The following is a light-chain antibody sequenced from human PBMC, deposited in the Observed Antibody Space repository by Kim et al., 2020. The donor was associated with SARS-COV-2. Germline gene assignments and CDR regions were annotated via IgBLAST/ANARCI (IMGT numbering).Light chain of an antibody. J-gene: IGKJ4*01. CDR1: QSVSSN. CDR3: QQYNNWPPLT. CDR2: GAS. V-gene: IGKV3-15*01. Sequence: SPGGRATRSGRASQSVSSNLAWYQQKPGQAPRLLIYGASTRATGIPARFSGSGSGTEFTLTISSLQSEDFAVYYCQQYNNWPPLTFGGGTKVDIK.